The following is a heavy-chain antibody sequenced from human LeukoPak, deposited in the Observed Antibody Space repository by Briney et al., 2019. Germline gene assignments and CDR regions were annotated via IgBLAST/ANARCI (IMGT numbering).Heavy chain of an antibody. CDR2: INPDGTST. D-gene: IGHD2-21*02. J-gene: IGHJ5*02. CDR3: ARDAGDCGGDCPRWFDP. Sequence: GGSLRLSCAASGFTFSIYWMHWVRQAPGKGLVWVSRINPDGTSTNYADSVRGRFTISRDNAKNTVDLQMNSLRGEDTAVYYCARDAGDCGGDCPRWFDPWGQGTLVTVSS. CDR1: GFTFSIYW. V-gene: IGHV3-74*01.